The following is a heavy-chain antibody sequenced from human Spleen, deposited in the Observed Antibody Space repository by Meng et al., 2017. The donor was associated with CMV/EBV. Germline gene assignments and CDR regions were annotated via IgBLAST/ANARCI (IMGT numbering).Heavy chain of an antibody. V-gene: IGHV3-30*02. CDR3: AKIKIAPIEGNYFDY. CDR1: GFTFSSYG. Sequence: GGSLRLSCAASGFTFSSYGMHWVRQAPGKGLEWVAFIRYDGSNKYYADSVKGRFTISRDSSKNTLDLQMNSLRPEDTAVYYCAKIKIAPIEGNYFDYWGQGTLVTVSS. J-gene: IGHJ4*02. CDR2: IRYDGSNK. D-gene: IGHD6-13*01.